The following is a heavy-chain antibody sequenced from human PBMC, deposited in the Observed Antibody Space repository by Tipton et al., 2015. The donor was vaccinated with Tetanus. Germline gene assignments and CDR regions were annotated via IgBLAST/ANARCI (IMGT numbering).Heavy chain of an antibody. CDR2: INPSGGST. CDR3: ARSSIAGRWFDP. CDR1: GYTFTSYY. V-gene: IGHV1-46*01. J-gene: IGHJ5*02. D-gene: IGHD6-6*01. Sequence: QSGAEVKKPGASVKVSCKASGYTFTSYYMHWVRQAPGQGFEWMGIINPSGGSTSYAQKFQGRVTMTRDTSTSTVYMELSSLRSEDTAVYYCARSSIAGRWFDPWGQGTLVTVSS.